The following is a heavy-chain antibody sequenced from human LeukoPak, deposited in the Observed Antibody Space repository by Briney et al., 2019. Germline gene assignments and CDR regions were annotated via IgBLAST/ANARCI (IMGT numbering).Heavy chain of an antibody. D-gene: IGHD3-3*01. CDR2: IYYSGST. CDR3: ARDFWSDHSWFDP. Sequence: SETLSLTCTVSGYSISSGYYWGWIRQSPGKGLEWIGSIYYSGSTYYNPSLKSRVTISVDTSKNHSSLRLSSVTAADTAVYYCARDFWSDHSWFDPWGQGTLVTVSS. J-gene: IGHJ5*02. V-gene: IGHV4-38-2*02. CDR1: GYSISSGYY.